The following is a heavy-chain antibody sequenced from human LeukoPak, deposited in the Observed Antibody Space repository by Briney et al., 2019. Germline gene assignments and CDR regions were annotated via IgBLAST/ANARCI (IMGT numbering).Heavy chain of an antibody. CDR1: GFKFDDYA. J-gene: IGHJ6*02. V-gene: IGHV3-9*01. CDR3: VKDRGSMATTLTMGTGVDV. D-gene: IGHD6-6*01. Sequence: GGSLRLSCAASGFKFDDYAMHWVRQSPGKGLEWVSSINWNSGFKDYGDSVKGRVTISRDNARNSLHLQMNNLRPEDTALYYCVKDRGSMATTLTMGTGVDVWGQGTMVTVSS. CDR2: INWNSGFK.